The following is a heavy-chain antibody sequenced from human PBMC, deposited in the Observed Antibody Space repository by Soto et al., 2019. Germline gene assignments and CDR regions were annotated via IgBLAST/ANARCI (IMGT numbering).Heavy chain of an antibody. J-gene: IGHJ5*02. CDR3: ARGVAGPLHWFDP. D-gene: IGHD6-19*01. CDR1: VYTFTSYA. CDR2: INAGNGNT. V-gene: IGHV1-3*01. Sequence: ASVKVSCKPSVYTFTSYAMHWVRQAPGQRLEWMGWINAGNGNTKYSQKFQGRVTITRDTSASTAYIEPSSLRSEDTAVYYCARGVAGPLHWFDPWGQGTLVTVSS.